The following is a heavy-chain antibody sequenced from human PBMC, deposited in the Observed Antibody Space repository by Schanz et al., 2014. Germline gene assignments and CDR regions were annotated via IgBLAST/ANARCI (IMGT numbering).Heavy chain of an antibody. D-gene: IGHD2-21*01. CDR2: ISSSGGHI. CDR1: GFTVSAYS. V-gene: IGHV3-21*01. J-gene: IGHJ4*02. CDR3: AREDCSATSCYFRY. Sequence: VQLVESGGGLVRPGGSLRLSCSGFTVSAYSANWVRQAPGKGLEWVSSISSSGGHIYYADSVKGRFTITRDIAKNSLSLQMNSLRAEDTAVYYCAREDCSATSCYFRYWGQGTLVTVSS.